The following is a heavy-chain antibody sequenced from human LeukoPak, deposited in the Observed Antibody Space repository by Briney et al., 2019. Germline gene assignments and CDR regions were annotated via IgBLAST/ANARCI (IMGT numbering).Heavy chain of an antibody. Sequence: SETLSLTCTVSGGSISSGRYYWSWIRQPPGKGLEWIGYIYYSGTNYHNPALKSRLPISLDTSKNQFSLKLSSVTAADTAVYYCSRRGTYDIDAFDIWGEATMVSVSS. D-gene: IGHD3-9*01. V-gene: IGHV4-30-4*01. CDR3: SRRGTYDIDAFDI. CDR1: GGSISSGRYY. J-gene: IGHJ3*02. CDR2: IYYSGTN.